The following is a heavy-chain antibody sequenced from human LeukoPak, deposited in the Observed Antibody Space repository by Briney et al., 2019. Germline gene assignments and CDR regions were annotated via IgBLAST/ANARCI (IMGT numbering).Heavy chain of an antibody. CDR1: GFTFSSYA. Sequence: GGSLRLSCTAPGFTFSSYAIHWIRQAPGKGLEWVALVWHDGSNRYYADSVKGRFTISRDNSKNTVYLQMNSLRAEDTAVYYCARELFDSGSCPDYWGQGTLVTVSS. CDR2: VWHDGSNR. D-gene: IGHD3-10*01. V-gene: IGHV3-33*01. CDR3: ARELFDSGSCPDY. J-gene: IGHJ4*02.